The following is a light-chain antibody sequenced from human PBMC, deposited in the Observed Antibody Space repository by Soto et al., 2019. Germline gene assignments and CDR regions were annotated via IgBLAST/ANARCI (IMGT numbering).Light chain of an antibody. J-gene: IGKJ4*01. CDR1: QSVSSY. Sequence: EIVLTQSPATLSLSPGERATLSCRASQSVSSYLAWYQQKPGQAPRLLIYDASNRATGIPARFSGSGSGTGFTLTISSLEPEDFAVHYCQQRSNWPPLTFGGGTKVEIK. CDR3: QQRSNWPPLT. V-gene: IGKV3-11*01. CDR2: DAS.